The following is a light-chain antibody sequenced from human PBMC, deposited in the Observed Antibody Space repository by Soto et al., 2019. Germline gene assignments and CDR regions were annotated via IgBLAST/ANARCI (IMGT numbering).Light chain of an antibody. J-gene: IGKJ1*01. CDR2: GAS. Sequence: EIVLTQSPGTLSLSPGERATLSCRASQSVSSSYLAWYQQKPRQAPSLLIYGASSRATGIPDRFSGSGSGTDLTLTISRLEPEDFAVYYCQQYGSAPWTFGQGTKVEIK. CDR3: QQYGSAPWT. V-gene: IGKV3-20*01. CDR1: QSVSSSY.